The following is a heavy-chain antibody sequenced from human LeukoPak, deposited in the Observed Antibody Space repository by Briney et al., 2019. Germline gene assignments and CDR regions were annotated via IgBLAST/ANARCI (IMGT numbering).Heavy chain of an antibody. CDR2: IYYSGST. CDR1: GGSISSYY. J-gene: IGHJ5*01. V-gene: IGHV4-59*08. CDR3: ARRISSSWFDS. D-gene: IGHD6-13*01. Sequence: SETLSLTCTVSGGSISSYYWSWIRQPPGKGLEWIGYIYYSGSTNYNPSLKSRATISVDTSTNQFSLKLSSVTAADTAVYYCARRISSSWFDSWGQGTLVTVSS.